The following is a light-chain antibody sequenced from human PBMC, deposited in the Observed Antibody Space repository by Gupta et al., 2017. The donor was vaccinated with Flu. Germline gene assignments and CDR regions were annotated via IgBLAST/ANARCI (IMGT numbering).Light chain of an antibody. V-gene: IGLV1-40*01. Sequence: QSVLTQPPSVSGAPGQRVTISCTGSRSNIGAGYDVHWYQQIPGTAPKVVIYGNKNRPSGVPDRFSGSKSVTSASLVIAGLQAEDEADYYGQSYDNSLSGSKVFGGGTKLTVL. CDR3: QSYDNSLSGSKV. J-gene: IGLJ3*02. CDR2: GNK. CDR1: RSNIGAGYD.